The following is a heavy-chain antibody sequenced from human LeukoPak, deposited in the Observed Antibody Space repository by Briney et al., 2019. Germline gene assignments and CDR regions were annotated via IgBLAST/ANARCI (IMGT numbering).Heavy chain of an antibody. D-gene: IGHD2-15*01. V-gene: IGHV3-30*18. J-gene: IGHJ4*02. CDR1: GFTFSNAW. CDR2: ISHDGDNN. CDR3: AKPLINLVVVPAIEY. Sequence: RGGCLRLSCAASGFTFSNAWMSWVRQAPGKGLEWVSAISHDGDNNKHADSVKGRFTISRDDSRNTLYMQMNSLRTEDTAVYYCAKPLINLVVVPAIEYWGQGTLVSV.